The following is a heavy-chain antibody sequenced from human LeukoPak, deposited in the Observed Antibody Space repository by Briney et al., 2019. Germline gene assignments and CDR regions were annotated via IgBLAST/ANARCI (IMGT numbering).Heavy chain of an antibody. D-gene: IGHD2-21*02. CDR1: GGSFSPYY. CDR3: ARGGFYCAGDCYVDC. J-gene: IGHJ4*01. V-gene: IGHV4-34*01. Sequence: SETLSLTCAVYGGSFSPYYWSWIRQPPGKGLEWIGEINHSGSTNYNPSLKSRVTISVDTSKNQFSLKLSSVTAADTAVYYCARGGFYCAGDCYVDCCGHGALVTVSS. CDR2: INHSGST.